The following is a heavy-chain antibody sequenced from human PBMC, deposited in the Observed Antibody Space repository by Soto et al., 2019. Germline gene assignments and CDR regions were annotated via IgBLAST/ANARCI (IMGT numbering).Heavy chain of an antibody. CDR1: GYTFSSYG. CDR3: AAEGWSYASSGYYFFY. V-gene: IGHV1-18*01. J-gene: IGHJ4*02. CDR2: ISAYNGHT. Sequence: QVQLVQSGAEVKKPGASVKVSCKTSGYTFSSYGITWVRQAPGQGLEWMGWISAYNGHTNYAQNLQGRLTMTTDTSTSTAYMELRSLTSDDTAVYYCAAEGWSYASSGYYFFYWGQGTLVTVSS. D-gene: IGHD3-22*01.